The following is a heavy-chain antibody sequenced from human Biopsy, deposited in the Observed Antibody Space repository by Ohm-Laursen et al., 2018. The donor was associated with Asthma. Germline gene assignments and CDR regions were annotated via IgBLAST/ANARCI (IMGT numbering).Heavy chain of an antibody. D-gene: IGHD6-25*01. V-gene: IGHV3-11*01. CDR3: ARVFESSEWGPFYHFGLDV. Sequence: SLTLSCAAFGFSFSDYYMTWMRQAPGKGLEWVSSISSSGSTGYPAESVKGRFTISRDNAQKSLFLQMGSLRAEDTAIYYCARVFESSEWGPFYHFGLDVWGQGTTVAVSS. J-gene: IGHJ6*02. CDR2: ISSSGSTG. CDR1: GFSFSDYY.